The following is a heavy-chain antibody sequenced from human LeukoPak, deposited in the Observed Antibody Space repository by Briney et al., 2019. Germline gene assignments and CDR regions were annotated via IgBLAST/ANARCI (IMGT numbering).Heavy chain of an antibody. V-gene: IGHV7-4-1*02. D-gene: IGHD6-13*01. Sequence: ASVKVSCKASGYRFITHAINWVRQAPGQGLEWMGWINTNTGNPTYAQGFTGRFVFSLDTSVSTAYLQISSLKAEDTAVYYCARDGSSRGLDYWGQGTLVTVSS. CDR2: INTNTGNP. CDR1: GYRFITHA. J-gene: IGHJ4*02. CDR3: ARDGSSRGLDY.